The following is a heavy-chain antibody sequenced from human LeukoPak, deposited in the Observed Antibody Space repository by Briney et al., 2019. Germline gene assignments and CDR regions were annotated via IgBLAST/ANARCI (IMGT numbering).Heavy chain of an antibody. CDR1: GGSVSSGSYY. CDR3: ARATYYYDSSGPVLDY. Sequence: SETLSLTCTVSGGSVSSGSYYWSWIRQPPGKGLEWIVYIYYSGSTNYNPSLKSRVTISVDTSKNQFSLKLSSVTAADTAVYYCARATYYYDSSGPVLDYWGQGTLVTVSS. CDR2: IYYSGST. J-gene: IGHJ4*02. V-gene: IGHV4-61*01. D-gene: IGHD3-22*01.